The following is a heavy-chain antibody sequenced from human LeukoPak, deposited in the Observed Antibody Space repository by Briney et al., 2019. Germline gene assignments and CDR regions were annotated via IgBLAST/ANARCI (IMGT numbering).Heavy chain of an antibody. CDR1: GFTFSSYT. J-gene: IGHJ4*02. CDR2: ISGSGRST. Sequence: GGSLRLSCAASGFTFSSYTMSWVRQAPGKGLDWVSAISGSGRSTYYADSVKGRLTISRDNSKNTLYLQVNSLRAEDTAVYYCAKGITYYDILSAFDYWGQGTLVTVSS. D-gene: IGHD3-9*01. CDR3: AKGITYYDILSAFDY. V-gene: IGHV3-23*01.